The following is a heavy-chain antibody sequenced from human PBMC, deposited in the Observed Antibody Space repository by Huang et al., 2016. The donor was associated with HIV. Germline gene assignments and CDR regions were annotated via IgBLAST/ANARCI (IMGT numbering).Heavy chain of an antibody. CDR2: INTNSGNP. J-gene: IGHJ3*02. D-gene: IGHD2-21*02. CDR3: AGSDSDGFDI. V-gene: IGHV7-4-1*02. Sequence: QVQLVQSGSELKKPGASVKVSCKAYGYTFASHNINWVRQAPGQGLQWMGGINTNSGNPMYAQGVTGRFVFSLDTSVRTAYLQISSLKAEDTAVYYCAGSDSDGFDIWGQGTLVTVSS. CDR1: GYTFASHN.